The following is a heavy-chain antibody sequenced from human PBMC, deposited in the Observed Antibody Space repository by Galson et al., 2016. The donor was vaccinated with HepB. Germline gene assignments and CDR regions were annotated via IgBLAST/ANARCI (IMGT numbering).Heavy chain of an antibody. CDR1: GFSLSTSGVG. V-gene: IGHV2-5*02. D-gene: IGHD4-17*01. J-gene: IGHJ5*01. CDR3: ARRPVRFSHVFDP. Sequence: PALVKPTQTLTLTCTFSGFSLSTSGVGVGWIRQPPGKALEWLALIYWDGERRYSPSLQGRLTITKDTSENQVVLTMTNMNSADTGTYYCARRPVRFSHVFDPWGQGTLVTVSS. CDR2: IYWDGER.